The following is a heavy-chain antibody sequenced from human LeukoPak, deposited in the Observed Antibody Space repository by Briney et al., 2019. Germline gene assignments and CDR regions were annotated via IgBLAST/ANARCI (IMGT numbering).Heavy chain of an antibody. CDR2: ISYDGSNK. D-gene: IGHD3/OR15-3a*01. J-gene: IGHJ4*02. CDR1: GFTFSSYG. V-gene: IGHV3-30*03. Sequence: GGSLRLSCAASGFTFSSYGMHWVRQAPGKGLEWVAVISYDGSNKYYADSGKGRFTISRDNSKSTLYLQMNSLRAEDTAVYYCARDSGFSGTQRGEYWGQGTLVTVSS. CDR3: ARDSGFSGTQRGEY.